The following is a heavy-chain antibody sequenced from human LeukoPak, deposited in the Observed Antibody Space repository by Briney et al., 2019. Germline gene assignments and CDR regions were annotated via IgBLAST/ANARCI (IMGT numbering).Heavy chain of an antibody. CDR2: IRSKAYGGTT. CDR3: TTAASWQQLVRRYFDY. J-gene: IGHJ4*02. Sequence: GGSLRLSCTASGFTFGDYAMSWFRQAPGKGLEWVGFIRSKAYGGTTEYAASVKGRFTISRDDSKSIAYLQMNSLKTEDTAVYYCTTAASWQQLVRRYFDYWGQGTLVTVSS. CDR1: GFTFGDYA. V-gene: IGHV3-49*03. D-gene: IGHD6-13*01.